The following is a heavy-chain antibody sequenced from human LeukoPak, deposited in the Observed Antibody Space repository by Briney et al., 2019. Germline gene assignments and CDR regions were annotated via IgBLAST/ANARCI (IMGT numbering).Heavy chain of an antibody. D-gene: IGHD6-19*01. J-gene: IGHJ4*02. CDR3: VREIALTGELFFDY. CDR2: IYYSGST. CDR1: GYSISSGYY. V-gene: IGHV4-61*01. Sequence: PSETLSLTCAVSGYSISSGYYWGWIRQPPGKGLEWIGYIYYSGSTNYNPSLKSRVTISVDTSKNQFSLKLRSVTAADTAVYYCVREIALTGELFFDYWGQGTLVTVSS.